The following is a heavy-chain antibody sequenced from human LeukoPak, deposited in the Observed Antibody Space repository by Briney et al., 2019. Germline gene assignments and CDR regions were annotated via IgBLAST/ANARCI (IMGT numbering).Heavy chain of an antibody. D-gene: IGHD6-6*01. J-gene: IGHJ3*02. CDR1: GGSISSHY. V-gene: IGHV4-59*11. Sequence: SETLSLTCTVSGGSISSHYWSWIRQPPGKGLEWIGYIYYSGSTTYNPSLKSRVTISVDTSKNQFSLKLSSVTAADTAVYYCARDRYSSSFDIWGQGTMVTVSS. CDR3: ARDRYSSSFDI. CDR2: IYYSGST.